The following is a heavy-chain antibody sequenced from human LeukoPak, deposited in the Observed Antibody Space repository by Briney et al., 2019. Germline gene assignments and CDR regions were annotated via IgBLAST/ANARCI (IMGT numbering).Heavy chain of an antibody. D-gene: IGHD1-1*01. CDR1: GYXFPDYF. CDR2: INPNSGGT. J-gene: IGHJ4*02. Sequence: GASVKVSCKASGYXFPDYFIHWVRQAPGQGLEWMGWINPNSGGTNYAQKFQGRVTMTRDTSISTAYMELSRLRSDDTAVYYCARDRTTGTTIPDYWGQGTLVTVSS. CDR3: ARDRTTGTTIPDY. V-gene: IGHV1-2*02.